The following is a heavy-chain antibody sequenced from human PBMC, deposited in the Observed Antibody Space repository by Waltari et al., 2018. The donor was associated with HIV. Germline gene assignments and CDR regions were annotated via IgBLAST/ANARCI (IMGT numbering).Heavy chain of an antibody. D-gene: IGHD3-16*01. J-gene: IGHJ2*01. CDR1: GFKFDDFG. CDR3: VRDTKSRVGGRPYWYCDL. V-gene: IGHV3-20*04. Sequence: EEDLVESGGRVVRPGGSLRLSCEASGFKFDDFGMSWVRQVSGKGLEWVSDIQWNGGSTNYGDSVKGRFTVSRDNAKKSLFLQMDSLRVEDTALYYCVRDTKSRVGGRPYWYCDLWGRGTLVVVSS. CDR2: IQWNGGST.